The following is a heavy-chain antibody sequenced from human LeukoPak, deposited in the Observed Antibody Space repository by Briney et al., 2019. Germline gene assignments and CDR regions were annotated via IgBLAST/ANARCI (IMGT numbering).Heavy chain of an antibody. CDR1: GFTFSSYS. Sequence: GGSLRLPCAASGFTFSSYSMNWVRQAPGKGLEWVSSISSSSSYIYYADSVKGRFTISRDNAKNSRYLQMNSLRAEDTAVYYCARSGDYGDYPFDYWGQGTLVTVSS. CDR3: ARSGDYGDYPFDY. D-gene: IGHD4-17*01. CDR2: ISSSSSYI. J-gene: IGHJ4*02. V-gene: IGHV3-21*01.